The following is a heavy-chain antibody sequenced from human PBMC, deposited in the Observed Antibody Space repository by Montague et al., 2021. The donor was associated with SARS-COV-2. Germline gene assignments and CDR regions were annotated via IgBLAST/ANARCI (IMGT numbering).Heavy chain of an antibody. Sequence: SLRLSCAASGFTFSSYAMHWVRQAPGKGLEWVAVISYDGSNKYYADSVKGRFTISRDNSKNTLYLQMNSLRAEDTAVYYCARDAFPPSSWPAEYLQHWGQGTLVTVSS. D-gene: IGHD6-13*01. V-gene: IGHV3-30-3*01. CDR1: GFTFSSYA. J-gene: IGHJ1*01. CDR3: ARDAFPPSSWPAEYLQH. CDR2: ISYDGSNK.